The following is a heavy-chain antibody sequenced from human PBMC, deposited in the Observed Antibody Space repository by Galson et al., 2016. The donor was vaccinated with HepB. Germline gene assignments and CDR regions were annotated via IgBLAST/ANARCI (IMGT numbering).Heavy chain of an antibody. Sequence: QSGAEVKEPGESLRISCETSGYKFAGLWIAWVRQKPGKGLEWMGKIYPGDSDTKYNPAFQGLAIISADKSINTTFLQWSSLRASDTAIYYCARRGTDNGLDFWGQGTPVSVS. CDR3: ARRGTDNGLDF. J-gene: IGHJ4*02. V-gene: IGHV5-51*01. CDR1: GYKFAGLW. D-gene: IGHD2-8*01. CDR2: IYPGDSDT.